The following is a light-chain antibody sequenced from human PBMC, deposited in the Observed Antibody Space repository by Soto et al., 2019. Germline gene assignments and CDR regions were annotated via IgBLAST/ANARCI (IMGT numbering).Light chain of an antibody. CDR3: QQSYSTPYT. J-gene: IGKJ2*01. Sequence: DIQMTQSPSSLSASVGDRVTITCRASHSMSSYLNWYQQKPGKAPKLLIYAASSLQSGVPSRFSGSASGTDFTLTIRSLQPEDVATYHCQQSYSTPYTFGQGTKLEIK. V-gene: IGKV1-39*01. CDR1: HSMSSY. CDR2: AAS.